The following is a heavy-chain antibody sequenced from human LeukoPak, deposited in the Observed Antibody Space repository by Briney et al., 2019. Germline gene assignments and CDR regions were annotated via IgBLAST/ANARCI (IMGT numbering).Heavy chain of an antibody. Sequence: GGSLRLSCAASGFTFSSYAMSWVRQAPGKGLEWVSAISGSGGSTYYADSVKGRFTISRDNSKNTLYLQMNSLRAEDTAVYYCAKGVDYYGSGSYYGDYWGQGTLVTVSS. CDR2: ISGSGGST. V-gene: IGHV3-23*01. CDR1: GFTFSSYA. J-gene: IGHJ4*02. D-gene: IGHD3-10*01. CDR3: AKGVDYYGSGSYYGDY.